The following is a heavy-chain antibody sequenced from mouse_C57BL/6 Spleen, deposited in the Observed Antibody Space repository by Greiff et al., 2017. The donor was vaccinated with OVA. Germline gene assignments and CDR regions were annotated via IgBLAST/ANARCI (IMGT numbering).Heavy chain of an antibody. CDR3: ARSYGSSPFAY. D-gene: IGHD1-1*01. Sequence: VQLQQSGAELVKPGASVKLSCKASGYTFTSYWMQWVKQRPGQGLEWIGEIDPSDSYTTYNQKFKGKATLTVDTSSSTAYMQLSSLTSEDSAVYYCARSYGSSPFAYWGQGTLVTVSA. CDR1: GYTFTSYW. CDR2: IDPSDSYT. V-gene: IGHV1-50*01. J-gene: IGHJ3*01.